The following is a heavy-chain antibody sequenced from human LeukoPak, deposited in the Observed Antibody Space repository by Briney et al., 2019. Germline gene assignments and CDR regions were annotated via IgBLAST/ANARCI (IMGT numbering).Heavy chain of an antibody. V-gene: IGHV3-21*01. CDR3: ARGAHITMVRGVKKGFDY. D-gene: IGHD3-10*01. CDR1: GFTFSSYS. Sequence: GGSLRLSCAASGFTFSSYSMNWVRQAPGKGLEWVSSISSSSSYIYYADSVKGRFTISRDNAKNSLYLQMNSLRAEDTAVYYCARGAHITMVRGVKKGFDYWGQXXLVTVSS. CDR2: ISSSSSYI. J-gene: IGHJ4*02.